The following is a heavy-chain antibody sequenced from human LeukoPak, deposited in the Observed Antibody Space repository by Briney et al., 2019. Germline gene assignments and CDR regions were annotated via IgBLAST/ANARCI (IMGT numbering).Heavy chain of an antibody. CDR2: TYTGGST. CDR1: GFTVSSNY. Sequence: GGSLRLSCAASGFTVSSNYMSWVRQAPGKGLEWVSVTYTGGSTNYADSVKGRFSISRDNARNSLYLQMNSLRAEDTAVYYCARSRRDNYYYYYGMDVWGQGTTVTVSS. CDR3: ARSRRDNYYYYYGMDV. D-gene: IGHD5-24*01. V-gene: IGHV3-66*01. J-gene: IGHJ6*02.